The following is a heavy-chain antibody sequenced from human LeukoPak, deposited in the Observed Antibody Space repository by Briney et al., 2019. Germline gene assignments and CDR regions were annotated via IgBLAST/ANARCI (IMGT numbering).Heavy chain of an antibody. CDR3: AKDKLAYCSGGSCYYFDY. CDR2: ISGSGGST. V-gene: IGHV3-23*01. D-gene: IGHD2-15*01. CDR1: GFTFSSYA. J-gene: IGHJ4*02. Sequence: GGSLRLSCAASGFTFSSYAMSWVRQAPGKGLEWVSAISGSGGSTYYADSVKGRFTISRDDSKNTLYLQMNSLRAEDTAVYYCAKDKLAYCSGGSCYYFDYWGQGNLVTVSS.